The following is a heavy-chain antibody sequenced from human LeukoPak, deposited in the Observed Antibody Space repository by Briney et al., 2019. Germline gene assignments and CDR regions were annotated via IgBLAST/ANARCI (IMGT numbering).Heavy chain of an antibody. CDR3: ARQQSNWASGPGMDV. D-gene: IGHD7-27*01. V-gene: IGHV4-39*01. CDR2: IFYSGST. Sequence: SETLSLTCTVSGDSISTSTYYWGWIRQPPGKGLEWIGSIFYSGSTYYNPSLKSRVTISVETSKNQFSLRVSDVTAADTDGYYCARQQSNWASGPGMDVWGQGTTVTVSS. J-gene: IGHJ6*02. CDR1: GDSISTSTYY.